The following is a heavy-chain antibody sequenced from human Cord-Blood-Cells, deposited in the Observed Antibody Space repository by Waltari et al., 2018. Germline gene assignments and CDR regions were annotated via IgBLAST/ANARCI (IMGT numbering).Heavy chain of an antibody. V-gene: IGHV1-46*01. Sequence: QVQLVQSGAEVKKPGASVKVSCKASGYTFTSYYMHWVRQAPGQGLGWMVIISPSDGRTSYAQKCQGRVTMTRDASTRPVYMELSSLRSEDTAVYYCATLQGYCTNGVCGDVDYWGQGTLVTVSS. CDR2: ISPSDGRT. CDR1: GYTFTSYY. D-gene: IGHD2-8*01. CDR3: ATLQGYCTNGVCGDVDY. J-gene: IGHJ4*02.